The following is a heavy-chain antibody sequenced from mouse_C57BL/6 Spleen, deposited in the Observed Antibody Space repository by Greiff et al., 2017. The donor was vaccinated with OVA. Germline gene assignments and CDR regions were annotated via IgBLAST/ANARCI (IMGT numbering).Heavy chain of an antibody. D-gene: IGHD1-2*01. CDR1: GYTFTSYG. Sequence: QVQLQQSGAELARPGASVKLSCKASGYTFTSYGISWVKQRTGQGLEWIGEIYPRSGNTYYNEKFKGKATLTADKSSSTAYMELRSLTSEDSAVYFCAREETTAVAEGVYAMDYWGQGTSATVSS. CDR2: IYPRSGNT. V-gene: IGHV1-81*01. CDR3: AREETTAVAEGVYAMDY. J-gene: IGHJ4*01.